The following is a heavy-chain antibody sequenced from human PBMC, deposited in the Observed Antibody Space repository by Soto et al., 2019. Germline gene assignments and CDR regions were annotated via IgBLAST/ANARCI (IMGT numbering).Heavy chain of an antibody. J-gene: IGHJ4*02. CDR3: ARAMYSSKTDFDY. V-gene: IGHV3-11*01. CDR1: GITFSDYY. Sequence: LRLSCVASGITFSDYYMSWFRQAPGKGLEWVSYISSGSSTISYSDSVKGRFTISRDSAKNSLYLQMNSLRAEDTAVYYCARAMYSSKTDFDYWGQGTLVTVSS. CDR2: ISSGSSTI. D-gene: IGHD6-13*01.